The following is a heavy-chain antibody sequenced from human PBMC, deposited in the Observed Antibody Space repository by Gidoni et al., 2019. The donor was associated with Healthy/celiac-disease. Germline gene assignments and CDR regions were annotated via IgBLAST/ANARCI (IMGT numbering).Heavy chain of an antibody. CDR3: ARAKNYYGSGSFFA. CDR2: ISSSSSYI. CDR1: GFTFSCYS. D-gene: IGHD3-10*01. V-gene: IGHV3-21*01. J-gene: IGHJ5*02. Sequence: EVQLVESGGGLVKPGGSLRLSCAASGFTFSCYSMNWVRQAPGKGLELVSSISSSSSYIYYADSVKGRFTISRDNAKNSLYLQMNSLRAEDTAVYYCARAKNYYGSGSFFAWGQGTLVTVSS.